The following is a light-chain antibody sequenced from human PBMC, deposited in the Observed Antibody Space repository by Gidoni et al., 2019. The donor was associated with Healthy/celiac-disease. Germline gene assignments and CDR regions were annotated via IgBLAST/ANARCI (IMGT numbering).Light chain of an antibody. J-gene: IGKJ4*01. Sequence: EIVLTQSPATLSLSPGERATLSCRASQSVISYLAWYQQKPGQAPRLLIYDASNRATGIPARFSGSGSGTDFTLTISSLEPEDFAVYYCQQRSNWPPVTFXGXTKVEIK. CDR3: QQRSNWPPVT. CDR2: DAS. V-gene: IGKV3-11*01. CDR1: QSVISY.